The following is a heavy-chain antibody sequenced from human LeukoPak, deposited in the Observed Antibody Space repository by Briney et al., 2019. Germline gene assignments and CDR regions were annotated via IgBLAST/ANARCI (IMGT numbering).Heavy chain of an antibody. CDR2: INPNSGGT. J-gene: IGHJ6*03. CDR3: ARESIAAAGTGYYYYMDV. CDR1: GYTFTGYY. Sequence: ASVKVSCKASGYTFTGYYMHWVRQAPGQGLEWMGWINPNSGGTNYAQKFQGRVTTTRDTSISTAYMELSRLRSDDTAVYYCARESIAAAGTGYYYYMDVWGKGTTVTVSS. V-gene: IGHV1-2*02. D-gene: IGHD6-13*01.